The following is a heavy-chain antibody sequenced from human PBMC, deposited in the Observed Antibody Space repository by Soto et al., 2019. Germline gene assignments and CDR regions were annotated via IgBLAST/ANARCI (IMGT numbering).Heavy chain of an antibody. CDR1: GFTFSIYA. Sequence: EVQLLESGGGLVQPGGSLRLSCAASGFTFSIYATNWVRQAPGKGLEWVSSISGSGDNTYYADSVKGRFTISKDNSKIPVSLQMNSLTVEDTALYYCAKIGHSSWANIDVWGKGTPVTLSS. J-gene: IGHJ6*04. D-gene: IGHD2-2*01. CDR2: ISGSGDNT. CDR3: AKIGHSSWANIDV. V-gene: IGHV3-23*01.